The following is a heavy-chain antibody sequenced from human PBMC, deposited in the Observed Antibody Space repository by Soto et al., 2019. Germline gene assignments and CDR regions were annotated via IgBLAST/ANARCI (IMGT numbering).Heavy chain of an antibody. CDR3: ARGGGVYYFDY. V-gene: IGHV4-59*08. CDR1: GGSISSFY. D-gene: IGHD2-8*02. J-gene: IGHJ4*02. CDR2: IYYSGSTSGST. Sequence: SETLSLTCTVSGGSISSFYWSWIRQPPGKGLEWIGYIYYSGSTSGSTNYNPSLKSRVTISVDTPKNQFSLKLSSVTAADTAVYYCARGGGVYYFDYWGQGTLVTVSS.